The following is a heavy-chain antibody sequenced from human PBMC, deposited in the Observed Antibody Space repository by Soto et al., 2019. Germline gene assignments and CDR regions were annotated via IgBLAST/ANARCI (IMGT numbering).Heavy chain of an antibody. CDR1: GGTFSSYA. CDR2: IIPIFGTA. CDR3: ARNDILTGLDAFDI. Sequence: ASVKVSCKASGGTFSSYAISWVRQAPGQGLEWMGGIIPIFGTANYAQKFQGRVTITADESTSTAYMELSSLRSEDTAVYYCARNDILTGLDAFDIRGQGTMVTVSS. J-gene: IGHJ3*02. D-gene: IGHD3-9*01. V-gene: IGHV1-69*13.